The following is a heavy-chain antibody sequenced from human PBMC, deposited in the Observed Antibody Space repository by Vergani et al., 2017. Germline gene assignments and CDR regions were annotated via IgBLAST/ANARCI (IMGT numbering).Heavy chain of an antibody. CDR1: GFNFPSFT. V-gene: IGHV3-21*06. CDR3: AREITGSVKSPPHPDWFDP. Sequence: EAYLVQSGGGLVTPGGSLRLSCAASGFNFPSFTMNWVRQAPGRGLEWISSIKFPPGEIFYADSVKGRFTISRDNVKNVLFLQMENLRAADTGVYFCAREITGSVKSPPHPDWFDPWGQGSLVTVSS. J-gene: IGHJ5*02. D-gene: IGHD4-17*01. CDR2: IKFPPGEI.